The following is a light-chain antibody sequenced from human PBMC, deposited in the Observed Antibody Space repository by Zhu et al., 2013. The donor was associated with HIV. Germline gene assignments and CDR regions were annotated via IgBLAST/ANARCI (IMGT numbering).Light chain of an antibody. CDR2: RAS. V-gene: IGKV3-20*01. CDR1: QTVIGDY. J-gene: IGKJ3*01. Sequence: EIVLTQSPDTLSVSPGEGATLSCRASQTVIGDYIAWYQHHPGQPPRLLIYRASHRAAGIPDRFSGSGSGTDFTLTINRLEPEDFAVYYCQQYGSSPQFTFGPGTKVDIK. CDR3: QQYGSSPQFT.